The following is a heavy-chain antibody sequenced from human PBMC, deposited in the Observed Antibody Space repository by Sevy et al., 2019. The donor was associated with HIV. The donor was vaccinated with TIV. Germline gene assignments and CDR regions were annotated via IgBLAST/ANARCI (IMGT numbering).Heavy chain of an antibody. J-gene: IGHJ4*02. Sequence: GGSLRLSCAASGFTFSSYSMNWVRQVPGKGLEWVSSISSSSSYIYYADSVKGRFTISRDNAKNSLYLQMNSLRAEDTAVYYCARVKWLRFEDYFDYWGQGTLVTVSS. CDR1: GFTFSSYS. CDR3: ARVKWLRFEDYFDY. V-gene: IGHV3-21*01. CDR2: ISSSSSYI. D-gene: IGHD5-12*01.